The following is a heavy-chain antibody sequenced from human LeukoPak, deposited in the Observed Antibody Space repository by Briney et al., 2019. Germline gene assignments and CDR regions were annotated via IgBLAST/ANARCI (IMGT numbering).Heavy chain of an antibody. CDR3: AKNGDRGAYCSGGSCYPYYYYNMDV. Sequence: GGSLRLSCAASGFTFSTYSMNWVRQAPGKGLEWVSCISTSSSYMYYADSVKGRFTISRDNAKNSLYLQMNSLRAEDTAIYYCAKNGDRGAYCSGGSCYPYYYYNMDVWGKGTTVTISS. D-gene: IGHD2-15*01. V-gene: IGHV3-21*04. CDR2: ISTSSSYM. CDR1: GFTFSTYS. J-gene: IGHJ6*03.